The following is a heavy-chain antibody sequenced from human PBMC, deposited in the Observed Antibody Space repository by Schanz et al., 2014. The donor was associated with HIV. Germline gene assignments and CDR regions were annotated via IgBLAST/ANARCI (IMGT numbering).Heavy chain of an antibody. Sequence: EVQILESGGGLVQPGGSLRLSCVVSGFPFSTSVMSWVRQAPGKGLEWVSSISGSGGTADYADSVKGRFTISRDNAKNSLYLQMNSLRPEDTAVYYCARETRSCGGDCYPLDYWGQGTLVTVSS. J-gene: IGHJ4*02. CDR2: ISGSGGTA. CDR1: GFPFSTSV. V-gene: IGHV3-48*04. CDR3: ARETRSCGGDCYPLDY. D-gene: IGHD2-21*02.